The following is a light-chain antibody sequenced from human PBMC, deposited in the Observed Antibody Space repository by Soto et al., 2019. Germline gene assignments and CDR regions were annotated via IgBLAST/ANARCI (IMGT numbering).Light chain of an antibody. CDR3: QHYNNAPYT. V-gene: IGKV1-27*01. CDR2: SAS. CDR1: QGISNY. Sequence: DIQMTQSPSSLSASVGDRVTITCRASQGISNYLAGYQQKPGKVPKLLIYSASTLQSGVPSRFSGSGSGTDFTLTISSLEPEDVATYYCQHYNNAPYTFGQGTKLEIK. J-gene: IGKJ2*01.